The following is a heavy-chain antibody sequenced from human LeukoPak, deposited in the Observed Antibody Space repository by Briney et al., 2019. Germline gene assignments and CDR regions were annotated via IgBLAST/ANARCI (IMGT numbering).Heavy chain of an antibody. D-gene: IGHD5-12*01. CDR1: GGFLSRSSYY. Sequence: SETLSHTCTFCGGFLSRSSYYSRWLRHPPGKGLEWVGSIYYSGSTYYNPSLKSRVTISVDTSKNQFSLKLSSVTAADTAVYYCARQTEWLRLLSFDYWGQGTLVTVSS. CDR2: IYYSGST. V-gene: IGHV4-39*01. CDR3: ARQTEWLRLLSFDY. J-gene: IGHJ4*02.